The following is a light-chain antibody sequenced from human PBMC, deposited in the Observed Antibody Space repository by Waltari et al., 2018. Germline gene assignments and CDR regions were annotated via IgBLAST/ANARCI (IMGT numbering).Light chain of an antibody. CDR3: QSFDNNLSDSRV. CDR2: GNN. V-gene: IGLV1-40*01. J-gene: IGLJ1*01. Sequence: QSVLTQPPSVSGAPGQRVTISCTGSSSNIGAGYDVHWYQHVPGTAPKLLISGNNNRPSGGPDRFFGSKSGTSASLAITGLQAEDEADYYGQSFDNNLSDSRVFGTGTKVTVL. CDR1: SSNIGAGYD.